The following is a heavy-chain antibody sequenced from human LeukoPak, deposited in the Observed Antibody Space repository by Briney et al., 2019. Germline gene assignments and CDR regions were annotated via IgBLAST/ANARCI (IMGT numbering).Heavy chain of an antibody. J-gene: IGHJ6*03. CDR1: GGSIGNYY. CDR3: ARTIGDSFFFTYIDL. V-gene: IGHV4-59*01. CDR2: IYYNGAT. D-gene: IGHD4-17*01. Sequence: SETLSLTCTVSGGSIGNYYWSWIRQPPGKGLEWIGYIYYNGATRYHPSLTSRVTLSVDTSNNQFSLRLSYVTAADMAVYYCARTIGDSFFFTYIDLWGKGTTVAVSS.